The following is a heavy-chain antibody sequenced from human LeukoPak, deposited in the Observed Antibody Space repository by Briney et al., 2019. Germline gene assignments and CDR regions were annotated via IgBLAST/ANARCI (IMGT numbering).Heavy chain of an antibody. J-gene: IGHJ2*01. Sequence: GGSLRLSCAASGFTVSSNYMSWVRQAPGKGLEWVSVIYSDGSTYYEDSVKGRFTISRDNSKSTLYMQMNSLRAKDTAVYYCAKDWTGTKPFDLWGRGTLVTVSS. D-gene: IGHD3/OR15-3a*01. CDR1: GFTVSSNY. CDR2: IYSDGST. CDR3: AKDWTGTKPFDL. V-gene: IGHV3-53*01.